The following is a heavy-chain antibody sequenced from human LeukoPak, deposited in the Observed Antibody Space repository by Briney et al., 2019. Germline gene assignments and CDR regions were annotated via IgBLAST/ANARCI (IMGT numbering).Heavy chain of an antibody. CDR2: ISGSGGST. CDR1: GFTFSSSS. J-gene: IGHJ4*02. D-gene: IGHD6-19*01. Sequence: GGSLRLSCAASGFTFSSSSMSWIRQAPGKGLEWVSVISGSGGSTDYADSVKGRFTISRDNSKNTLYLQINSLRAEDTAVYYCAKGSGWYVWGQGTLVTVSS. CDR3: AKGSGWYV. V-gene: IGHV3-23*01.